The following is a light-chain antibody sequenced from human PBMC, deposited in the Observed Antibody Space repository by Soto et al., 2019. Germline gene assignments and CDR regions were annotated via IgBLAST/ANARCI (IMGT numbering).Light chain of an antibody. Sequence: DIQXTQSPXTLSASVGDRVTITCRASQSISSWLAWYQQKPGKAPKLLIYKASSLESGVPSRFSGSGSGTEFTLTISSLQPDDFATYYCQQYNNYPRTFGQGTKVEIK. J-gene: IGKJ1*01. V-gene: IGKV1-5*03. CDR2: KAS. CDR1: QSISSW. CDR3: QQYNNYPRT.